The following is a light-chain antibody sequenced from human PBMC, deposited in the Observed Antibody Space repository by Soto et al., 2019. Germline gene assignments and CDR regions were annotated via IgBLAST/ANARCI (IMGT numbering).Light chain of an antibody. Sequence: YAPTKLASVSGPTGRSTTISCSGTSSDVGGYIYVSWYQQQAGKAPILIIYDVTSRPSGVSYRFSGSKSGNTASLTNSEHLAEYPADYYCSSYTTTCSYEFGTGAKVTV. J-gene: IGLJ1*01. CDR3: SSYTTTCSYE. CDR2: DVT. V-gene: IGLV2-14*01. CDR1: SSDVGGYIY.